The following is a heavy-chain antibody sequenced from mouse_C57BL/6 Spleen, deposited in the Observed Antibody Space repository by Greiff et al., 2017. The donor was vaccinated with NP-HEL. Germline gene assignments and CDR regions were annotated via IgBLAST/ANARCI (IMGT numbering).Heavy chain of an antibody. J-gene: IGHJ2*01. D-gene: IGHD3-3*01. CDR1: GYSFTDYN. CDR3: ARGRGQDYFDY. V-gene: IGHV1-39*01. Sequence: VQLQQSGAELVKPGASVKISCKASGYSFTDYNMNWVKQSNGKGLEWIGQINPDDGTTYYNQKFKGKATLTADQSSSTAYMQLNSLTSEDSAVLDCARGRGQDYFDYWGQGTTLTVSS. CDR2: INPDDGTT.